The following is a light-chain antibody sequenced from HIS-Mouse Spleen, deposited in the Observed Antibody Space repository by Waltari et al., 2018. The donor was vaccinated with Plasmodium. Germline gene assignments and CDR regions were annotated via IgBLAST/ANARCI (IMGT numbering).Light chain of an antibody. V-gene: IGKV3-15*01. CDR1: QSVSSN. J-gene: IGKJ3*01. Sequence: EIVMTQSPATLSVSPGERATLACRASQSVSSNLSWYQQKPGQAPRLLISGASTSATGIPARFSGSGSGTEFTLTISSLQSEDFAVYYCQQYNNWSFTFGPGTKVDIK. CDR2: GAS. CDR3: QQYNNWSFT.